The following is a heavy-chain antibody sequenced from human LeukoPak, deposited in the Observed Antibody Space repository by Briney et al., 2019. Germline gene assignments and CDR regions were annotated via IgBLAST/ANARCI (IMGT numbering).Heavy chain of an antibody. V-gene: IGHV1-69*06. D-gene: IGHD3-3*01. CDR3: ATQTPDYDFWSGSAFDI. J-gene: IGHJ3*02. CDR1: GGTFSSYA. Sequence: SVKVSCKASGGTFSSYAISWVRQAPGQGLEWMGGIIPIFGTANFAQKFQSRVTITADKSTSTAYMELSSLRSEDTAVYYCATQTPDYDFWSGSAFDIWGQGTMVTVSS. CDR2: IIPIFGTA.